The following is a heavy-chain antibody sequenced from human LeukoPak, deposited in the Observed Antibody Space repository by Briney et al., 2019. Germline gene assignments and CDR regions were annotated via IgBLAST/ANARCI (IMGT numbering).Heavy chain of an antibody. CDR3: ARDDWNSNWFDP. CDR2: INSDGSIT. D-gene: IGHD1-7*01. Sequence: GGSLRLSCAASGFTFSSHWMHWVRHAPGKGLVWVSRINSDGSITTYADSVKGRFTISGDNAKNTLYLQMNSLRAEDTAVYYCARDDWNSNWFDPWGQGTLVTVSS. J-gene: IGHJ5*02. V-gene: IGHV3-74*01. CDR1: GFTFSSHW.